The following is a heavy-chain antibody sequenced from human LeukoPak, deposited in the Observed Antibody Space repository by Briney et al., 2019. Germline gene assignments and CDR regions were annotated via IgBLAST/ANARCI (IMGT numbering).Heavy chain of an antibody. CDR3: ARDRVAARSHVDY. Sequence: GGSLRLSCAASGFTFSSYSMNWVRQAPGKGLEWVSSISSSSSYIYYADSVKGRFTISRDNAKNSLYLQMNSLRAEDTAVYYCARDRVAARSHVDYWGQGTLVTVSS. V-gene: IGHV3-21*04. D-gene: IGHD6-6*01. CDR2: ISSSSSYI. CDR1: GFTFSSYS. J-gene: IGHJ4*02.